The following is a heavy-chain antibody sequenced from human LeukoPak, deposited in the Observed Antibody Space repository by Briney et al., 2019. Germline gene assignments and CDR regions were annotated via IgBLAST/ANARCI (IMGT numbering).Heavy chain of an antibody. D-gene: IGHD3-3*01. CDR2: ISSSGSTI. CDR1: GFTFSSYS. J-gene: IGHJ5*02. Sequence: GGSLRLSCAASGFTFSSYSMNWVRQAPGKGLEWVSYISSSGSTIYYADSVKGRFTISRDNAKNSLYLQMNSLRAEDTAVYYCAREFTILKKNWFDPWGQGTLVTVSS. V-gene: IGHV3-48*04. CDR3: AREFTILKKNWFDP.